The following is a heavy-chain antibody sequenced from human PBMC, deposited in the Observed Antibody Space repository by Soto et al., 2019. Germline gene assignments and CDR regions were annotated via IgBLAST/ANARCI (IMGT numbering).Heavy chain of an antibody. CDR3: ARETAPGVFDY. J-gene: IGHJ4*02. CDR2: INHSGST. V-gene: IGHV4-34*01. D-gene: IGHD3-10*01. CDR1: GGSFSGYY. Sequence: QVQLQQWGAGLLKPSETLSLTCAVYGGSFSGYYWSWIRQPPGKGLEWIGEINHSGSTNYNTSLKSRVTISVDTSKNQFSLKLSSVTAADTAVYYCARETAPGVFDYWGQGTLVTVSS.